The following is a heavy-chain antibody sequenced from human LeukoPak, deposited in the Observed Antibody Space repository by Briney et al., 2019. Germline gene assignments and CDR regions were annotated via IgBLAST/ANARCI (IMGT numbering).Heavy chain of an antibody. CDR3: ARRPHGMDV. CDR2: IYYSRST. CDR1: GGSISSYY. J-gene: IGHJ6*02. Sequence: SESLSLTCTVSGGSISSYYWSWIRQPPGKGLEWIGYIYYSRSTNYNPSLKSRVTISVDTSKNQFSLKLSSVTAADTAVYYCARRPHGMDVWGQGTTVTVSS. V-gene: IGHV4-59*01.